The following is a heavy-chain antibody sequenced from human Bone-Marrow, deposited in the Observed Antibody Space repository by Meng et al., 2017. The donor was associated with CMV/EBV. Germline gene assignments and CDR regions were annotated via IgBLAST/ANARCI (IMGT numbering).Heavy chain of an antibody. CDR3: ARGVGAIRGYYYYYGMDV. CDR1: GGTFSSYT. J-gene: IGHJ6*02. CDR2: IIPIFGTA. D-gene: IGHD5-12*01. V-gene: IGHV1-69*05. Sequence: SVKVSCKASGGTFSSYTISWVRQAPGQGLEWMGGIIPIFGTANYAQKFQGRVTITTDESTSTAYMELSSLRSEDTAVYYCARGVGAIRGYYYYYGMDVWGQGTTVTVSS.